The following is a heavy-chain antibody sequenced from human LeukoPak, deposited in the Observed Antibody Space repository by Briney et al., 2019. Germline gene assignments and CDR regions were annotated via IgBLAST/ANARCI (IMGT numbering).Heavy chain of an antibody. CDR1: GFTFSSYD. D-gene: IGHD1-26*01. CDR3: AKGSWRGELIDY. V-gene: IGHV3-23*01. J-gene: IGHJ4*02. CDR2: ISGSGGST. Sequence: AGGSLRLSCVASGFTFSSYDMSWVRQARGKGLEWVSAISGSGGSTYYADSVKGRFTISRDNSKKTLYLQMNSLRAEDTAVYYCAKGSWRGELIDYWGQGTLVTVSS.